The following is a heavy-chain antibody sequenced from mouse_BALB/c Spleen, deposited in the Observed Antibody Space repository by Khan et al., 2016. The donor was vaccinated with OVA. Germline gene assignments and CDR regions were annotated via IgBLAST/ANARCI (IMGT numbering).Heavy chain of an antibody. CDR2: ISSGGDYT. J-gene: IGHJ3*01. CDR3: ASHVTGSFAY. V-gene: IGHV5-6*01. CDR1: GFTFSSYS. Sequence: EVELVESGGDLVKPGGSLKLSCAASGFTFSSYSMSWVRQTPDKRLEWVASISSGGDYTYYPAIVKGRFTISRDNAKNTLYLQMSSLKSEDTAMYYCASHVTGSFAYWGEGTLVTVSA. D-gene: IGHD4-1*01.